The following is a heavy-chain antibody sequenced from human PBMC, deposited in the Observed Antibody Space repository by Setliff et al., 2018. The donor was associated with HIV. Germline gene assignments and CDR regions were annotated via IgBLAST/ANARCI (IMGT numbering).Heavy chain of an antibody. CDR1: GFIFSTFP. Sequence: GGSLRLSCAASGFIFSTFPMHWVRQAPGKGLEWVANIKQDGSEKNYVDSVKGRITISRDNAKNSVYLQMNSLRAEDTAVYYCARETIWSGHSYFDYWGQGTLVTVSS. CDR3: ARETIWSGHSYFDY. D-gene: IGHD3-3*01. V-gene: IGHV3-7*03. J-gene: IGHJ4*02. CDR2: IKQDGSEK.